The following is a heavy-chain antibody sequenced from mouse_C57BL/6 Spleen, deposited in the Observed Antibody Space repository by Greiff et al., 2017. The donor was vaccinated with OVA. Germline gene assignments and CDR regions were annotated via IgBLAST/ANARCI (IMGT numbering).Heavy chain of an antibody. J-gene: IGHJ1*03. Sequence: QVQLQQSGAELARPGASVKLSCKASGYTFTSYGISWVKQRTGQGLEWIGEIYPRSGNTYYNEKFKGKATLTADKSSSTAYMELRSLTSEDSAVYFCARGDYGSSHRYFDVWGTGTTVTVSS. V-gene: IGHV1-81*01. CDR2: IYPRSGNT. CDR1: GYTFTSYG. D-gene: IGHD1-1*01. CDR3: ARGDYGSSHRYFDV.